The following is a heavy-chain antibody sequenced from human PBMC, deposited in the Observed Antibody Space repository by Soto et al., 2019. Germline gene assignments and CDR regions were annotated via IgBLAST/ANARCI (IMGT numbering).Heavy chain of an antibody. D-gene: IGHD4-17*01. J-gene: IGHJ4*02. V-gene: IGHV3-30*18. CDR3: AKDRRDGEYNSVYDF. CDR1: GFRFSDYG. CDR2: MSFDGTYK. Sequence: QVQLAESGGGVVQPGRSLRLSCVGSGFRFSDYGMHWVRQAPGKGLEWVAMMSFDGTYKYYADAVKGRFIISRDNSKSSLYLHMNSLRAEDTAVYYCAKDRRDGEYNSVYDFWGQGTLVTVSS.